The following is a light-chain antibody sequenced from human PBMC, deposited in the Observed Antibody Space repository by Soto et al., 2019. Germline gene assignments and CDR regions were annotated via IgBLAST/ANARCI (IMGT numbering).Light chain of an antibody. CDR1: QSVYSY. CDR2: GAS. V-gene: IGKV3-20*01. CDR3: HQYAGTPQT. J-gene: IGKJ1*01. Sequence: EIVLTQSPGTLSLSPGERATLSCRASQSVYSYLAWYQQKPGQPPRLIFGASRRATGIPDRFSGSGSGTDFTLTISRLEPEDFAVYYCHQYAGTPQTFGQGTKVEIK.